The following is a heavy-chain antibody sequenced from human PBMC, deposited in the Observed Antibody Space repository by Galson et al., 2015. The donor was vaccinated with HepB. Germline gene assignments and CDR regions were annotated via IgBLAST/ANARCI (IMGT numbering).Heavy chain of an antibody. CDR2: IHYTGIT. CDR3: ARIDDGLNGCCHFDF. V-gene: IGHV4-59*01. D-gene: IGHD2-15*01. J-gene: IGHJ4*02. CDR1: SGSISPYG. Sequence: ETLSLTYTVSSGSISPYGWNWIRQPPGKGLEGSGYIHYTGITNYNPSLKSRVTISVDTSKSQFSLKLTSVTAAVTAMYYCARIDDGLNGCCHFDFWGQGALVTVSS.